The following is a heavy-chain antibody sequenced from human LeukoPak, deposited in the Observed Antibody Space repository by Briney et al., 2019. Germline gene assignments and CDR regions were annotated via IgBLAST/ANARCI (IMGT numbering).Heavy chain of an antibody. D-gene: IGHD5-18*01. CDR1: GFTFSSYW. Sequence: GGSLGLSCAASGFTFSSYWMSWVRQAPGKGLEWVANIKQDGSEKYYVDSVKGRFTISRDNAKNSLYLQMNSLRAEDTAVYYCASGSIQLWPDDAFDIWGQGTMVTVSS. V-gene: IGHV3-7*01. CDR2: IKQDGSEK. CDR3: ASGSIQLWPDDAFDI. J-gene: IGHJ3*02.